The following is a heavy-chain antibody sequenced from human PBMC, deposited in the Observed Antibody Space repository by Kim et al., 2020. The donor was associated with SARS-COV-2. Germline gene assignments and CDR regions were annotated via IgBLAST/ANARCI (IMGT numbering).Heavy chain of an antibody. Sequence: ASVKVSCKASGYTFTGYYMHWVRQAPGQGLEWMGRINPNSGGTNYAQKFQGRVTMTRDTSISTAYMELSRLRSDATAVYYCARELLWFGELFAYYYYGMDVWRQGTTLTVSS. D-gene: IGHD3-10*01. CDR2: INPNSGGT. J-gene: IGHJ6*02. V-gene: IGHV1-2*06. CDR1: GYTFTGYY. CDR3: ARELLWFGELFAYYYYGMDV.